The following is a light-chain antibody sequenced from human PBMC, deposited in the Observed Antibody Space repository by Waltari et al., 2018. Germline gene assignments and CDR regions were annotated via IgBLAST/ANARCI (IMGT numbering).Light chain of an antibody. V-gene: IGKV3-20*01. Sequence: EILLTQSPGTLSLSPGERATLSCRASQSVTRALAWDQQKPGQAPRLLIYSASNRATGIPDRFSGSGSGTYFSLTISRLEPEDFAVYYCQHYVRLPATFGQGTKVEIK. CDR2: SAS. CDR1: QSVTRAL. J-gene: IGKJ1*01. CDR3: QHYVRLPAT.